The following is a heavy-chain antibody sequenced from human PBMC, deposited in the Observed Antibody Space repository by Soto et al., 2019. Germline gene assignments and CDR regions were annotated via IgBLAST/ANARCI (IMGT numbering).Heavy chain of an antibody. CDR3: ARNRYCSSTSCHGAFDI. D-gene: IGHD2-2*01. CDR2: ISSSSSYI. Sequence: PGGSLRLSCAASGFTFSSYSMNWVRQAPGKGLEWVSSISSSSSYIYYADSVKGRFTISRDNAKNSLYLQMNSLRAEDTAVYYCARNRYCSSTSCHGAFDIWGQGTRVTVAS. V-gene: IGHV3-21*01. J-gene: IGHJ3*02. CDR1: GFTFSSYS.